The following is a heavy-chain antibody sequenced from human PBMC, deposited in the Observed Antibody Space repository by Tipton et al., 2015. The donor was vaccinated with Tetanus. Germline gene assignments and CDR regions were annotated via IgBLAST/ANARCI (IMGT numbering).Heavy chain of an antibody. CDR2: ISYDGSNK. V-gene: IGHV3-30-3*01. CDR1: GFTFSSYA. CDR3: ARGKDSYGSGSYLGYSFDY. D-gene: IGHD3-10*01. Sequence: SLRLSCAASGFTFSSYAMHWVRQAPGKGLEWVAVISYDGSNKYYADSVKGRFTISRDNSKNTLYLQMNSLRAEDTAVYYCARGKDSYGSGSYLGYSFDYWGQGTLVTVSS. J-gene: IGHJ4*02.